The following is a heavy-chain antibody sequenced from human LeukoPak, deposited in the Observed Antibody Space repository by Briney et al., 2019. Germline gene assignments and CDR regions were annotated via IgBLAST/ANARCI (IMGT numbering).Heavy chain of an antibody. D-gene: IGHD5-12*01. V-gene: IGHV1-24*01. CDR1: GYTLTELS. CDR3: ARVSVDIVATRQTGVAYFDY. J-gene: IGHJ4*02. Sequence: ASVKVSCKVSGYTLTELSMHWVRQAPGKGLEWMGGFDPEDGETIYAQKFQGRVTMTEDTSTDTAYMELSSLRSEDTAVYYCARVSVDIVATRQTGVAYFDYWGQGTLVTVSS. CDR2: FDPEDGET.